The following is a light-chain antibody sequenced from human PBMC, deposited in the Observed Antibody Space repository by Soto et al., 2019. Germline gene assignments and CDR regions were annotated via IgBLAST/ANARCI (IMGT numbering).Light chain of an antibody. V-gene: IGKV4-1*01. CDR3: QQCGPSLRYT. CDR2: WAS. J-gene: IGKJ2*01. CDR1: QSVLYSSNNKNY. Sequence: DIVMTQSPDSLAVSLGERATINCKSSQSVLYSSNNKNYLAWYQQKPGQPPKLLIYWASTRESGVPDRFSGSGSGTDFTLTISRLEPEDFAVYYCQQCGPSLRYTFGQGTKLEIK.